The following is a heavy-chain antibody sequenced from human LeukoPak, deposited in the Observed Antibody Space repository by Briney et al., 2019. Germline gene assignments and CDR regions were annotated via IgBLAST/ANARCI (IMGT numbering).Heavy chain of an antibody. J-gene: IGHJ6*03. CDR1: GGSFSGYY. D-gene: IGHD3-10*01. CDR3: ARGIDYYGSGSYYPPEGYYMDV. Sequence: LETLSLTCAVYGGSFSGYYWSWIRQPPGKGLEWIGEINHIGSTNYNPSLKSRVTISVDTSKNQFSLKLSSVTAADTAVYYCARGIDYYGSGSYYPPEGYYMDVWGKGTTVTVSS. V-gene: IGHV4-34*01. CDR2: INHIGST.